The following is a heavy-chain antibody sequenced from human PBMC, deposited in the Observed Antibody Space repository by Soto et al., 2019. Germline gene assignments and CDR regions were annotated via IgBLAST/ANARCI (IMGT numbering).Heavy chain of an antibody. CDR2: VWYDGSNG. CDR3: AADPRTARASAMDV. V-gene: IGHV3-33*01. D-gene: IGHD6-6*01. J-gene: IGHJ6*02. Sequence: QVQLVESGGGVVQPGRSLRLSCAASGFIFSNFGMHWVRQAPGKGLEWVAGVWYDGSNGASADSVKGRFTISRDNSTNKLFLQMTSLGAADKAVYYCAADPRTARASAMDVWGQGTPVTVSS. CDR1: GFIFSNFG.